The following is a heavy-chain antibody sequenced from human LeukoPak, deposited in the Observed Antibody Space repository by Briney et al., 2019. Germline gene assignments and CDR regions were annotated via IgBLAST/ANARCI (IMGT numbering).Heavy chain of an antibody. Sequence: GESLKISCKASGYSFSDYWIGWVRQMPGKDLESIGIIYPSYSDTKYNPSFQGQVTISADKSISTAYLQWSSLKASDTAMYYCARRLEPGAAFDIWGQGTMVTVSS. CDR2: IYPSYSDT. CDR1: GYSFSDYW. CDR3: ARRLEPGAAFDI. V-gene: IGHV5-51*01. D-gene: IGHD1-14*01. J-gene: IGHJ3*02.